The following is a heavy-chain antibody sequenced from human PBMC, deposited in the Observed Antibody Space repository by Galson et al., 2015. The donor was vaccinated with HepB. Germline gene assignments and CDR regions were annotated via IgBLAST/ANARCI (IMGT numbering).Heavy chain of an antibody. CDR3: AADGSGIAAE. Sequence: QSGAEVTKPGESLRISCKASGFTFTSSAVQWVRQARGQRLEWIGWIVVGSGNTNYAQKFQERVTITRDMSTSTAYMELSSLRSEDTAVYYCAADGSGIAAEWGQGTLVTVSS. J-gene: IGHJ4*02. CDR2: IVVGSGNT. V-gene: IGHV1-58*01. D-gene: IGHD6-13*01. CDR1: GFTFTSSA.